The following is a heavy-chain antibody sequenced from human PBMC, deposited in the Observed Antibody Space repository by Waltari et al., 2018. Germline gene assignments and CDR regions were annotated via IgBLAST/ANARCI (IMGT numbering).Heavy chain of an antibody. D-gene: IGHD6-13*01. CDR1: GFTFSSYA. V-gene: IGHV3-23*03. CDR3: AKTLSSNSFDY. Sequence: EVQLLESGGGLVQPGGSLRLSCAASGFTFSSYAMSWVRQAPGKGLEWVSGIYSGGSTYYADSVKGRFTISRDNSKNTLYLQMNSLRAEDTAVYYCAKTLSSNSFDYWGQGTLVTVSS. J-gene: IGHJ4*02. CDR2: IYSGGST.